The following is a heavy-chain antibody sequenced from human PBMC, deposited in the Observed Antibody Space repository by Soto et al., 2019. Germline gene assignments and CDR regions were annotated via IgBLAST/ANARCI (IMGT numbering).Heavy chain of an antibody. CDR1: VASVSGFY. CDR3: VRDGTKTLRDWFDP. V-gene: IGHV4-4*07. CDR2: IYATGTT. Sequence: ESLYLTCTVSVASVSGFYWSWIRKSAGKGLEWIGRIYATGTTDYNPSLKSRVMMSVDTSKKQFSLKLRSVTAADTAVYYCVRDGTKTLRDWFDPWGQGISVTVSS. J-gene: IGHJ5*02. D-gene: IGHD1-1*01.